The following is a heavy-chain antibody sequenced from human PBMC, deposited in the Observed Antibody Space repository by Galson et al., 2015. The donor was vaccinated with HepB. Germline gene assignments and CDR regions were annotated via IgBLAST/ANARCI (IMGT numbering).Heavy chain of an antibody. CDR1: GFTFSSYA. CDR2: ISSNGGST. J-gene: IGHJ5*02. CDR3: VKDRAGKWELLNWFDP. V-gene: IGHV3-64D*06. D-gene: IGHD1-26*01. Sequence: SLRLSCAASGFTFSSYAMHWVRQAPGKGLEYVSAISSNGGSTYYADSVKGRFTISRDNSKNTLYLQMSSLRAEDTAVYYCVKDRAGKWELLNWFDPWGQGTLVTVSS.